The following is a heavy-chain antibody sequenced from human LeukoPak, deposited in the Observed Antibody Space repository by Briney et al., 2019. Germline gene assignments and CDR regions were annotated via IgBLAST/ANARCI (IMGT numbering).Heavy chain of an antibody. CDR3: VRHRGGSWYDY. J-gene: IGHJ4*02. CDR2: IFNIRST. Sequence: PSETLSLTSTVSSGSISNYYWSWIRQPPGKGLEWIGQIFNIRSTKYNSSLDSRVTISLDTSKNQVSLKLTSVTAADTAVYYCVRHRGGSWYDYWGQGTLVTVSS. D-gene: IGHD2-15*01. CDR1: SGSISNYY. V-gene: IGHV4-59*08.